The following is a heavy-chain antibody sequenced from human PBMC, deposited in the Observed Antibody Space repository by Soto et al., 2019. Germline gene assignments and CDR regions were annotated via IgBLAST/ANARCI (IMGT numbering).Heavy chain of an antibody. V-gene: IGHV1-2*04. CDR1: GYTITGNY. CDR2: IHPHSGAT. Sequence: QVQLVQSGAEVKKPGASVKVSCEATGYTITGNYLHWVRQAPGQGLEWIGWIHPHSGATKYAQKFQGWVPMTRVTSISTAFLDRSSLESNDTAVYYCGREGVGPTYGGFDPWGQETLVTVSS. D-gene: IGHD2-8*01. CDR3: GREGVGPTYGGFDP. J-gene: IGHJ5*02.